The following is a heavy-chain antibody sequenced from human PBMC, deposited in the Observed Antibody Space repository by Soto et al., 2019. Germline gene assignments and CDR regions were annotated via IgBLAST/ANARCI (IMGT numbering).Heavy chain of an antibody. CDR1: GYTFASYV. D-gene: IGHD4-17*01. CDR2: INAGNGNT. J-gene: IGHJ4*02. V-gene: IGHV1-3*01. Sequence: ASVKVTCKASGYTFASYVIHWLRQAPGQRLEWMGWINAGNGNTKYSQKFQGRVTITRDTSASQFSLKLSSVTAADTAVYYCARHDYGGFGLWGQGTLVIVSS. CDR3: ARHDYGGFGL.